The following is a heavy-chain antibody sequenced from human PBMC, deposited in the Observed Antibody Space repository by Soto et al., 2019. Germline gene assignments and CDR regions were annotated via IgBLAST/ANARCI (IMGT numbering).Heavy chain of an antibody. Sequence: SETLSLTCTVSGGSISSGDYYWSWIRQPPGKGLEWIGYIYYSGSTYYNPSLKSRVTISVDTSKNQFSLKLSSVTAADTAVYYCARVTNYYDSSGLFDYWGQGTLVTVSS. CDR3: ARVTNYYDSSGLFDY. J-gene: IGHJ4*02. CDR1: GGSISSGDYY. V-gene: IGHV4-30-4*01. CDR2: IYYSGST. D-gene: IGHD3-22*01.